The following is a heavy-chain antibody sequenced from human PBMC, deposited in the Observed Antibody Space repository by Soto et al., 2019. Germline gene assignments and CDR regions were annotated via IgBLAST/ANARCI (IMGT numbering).Heavy chain of an antibody. CDR2: ISYDGSNK. V-gene: IGHV3-30-3*01. Sequence: QVQLVESGGGVVQPGRSLRLSCAASGFTFSSYAMHWVRQAPGKGLEWVAVISYDGSNKYYADSVKGRFTISRDNSKNTLYLQMNSLRAEDTAVYYCARDRNYYDSSIGYYYYGMDVWGQGTTVTVSS. D-gene: IGHD3-22*01. J-gene: IGHJ6*02. CDR1: GFTFSSYA. CDR3: ARDRNYYDSSIGYYYYGMDV.